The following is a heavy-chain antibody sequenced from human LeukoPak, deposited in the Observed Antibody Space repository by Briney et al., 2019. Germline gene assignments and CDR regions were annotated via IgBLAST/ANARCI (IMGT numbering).Heavy chain of an antibody. CDR2: INHSGST. V-gene: IGHV4-34*01. Sequence: SETLSLTGAVYGGSFTASCSSWIPQPPGKGLEWIGEINHSGSTNSIPSRKSRLTISVDTSKTEFSLKLSSVPAAGTAVYYCARGSISIPAAPFDYWGQGTLVTVS. J-gene: IGHJ4*02. CDR1: GGSFTASC. CDR3: ARGSISIPAAPFDY. D-gene: IGHD6-13*01.